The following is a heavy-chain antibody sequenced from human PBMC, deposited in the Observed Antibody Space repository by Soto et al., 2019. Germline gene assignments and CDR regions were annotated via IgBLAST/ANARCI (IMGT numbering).Heavy chain of an antibody. CDR2: IIPILGIA. Sequence: QVQLVQSGAEVKKPGSSVKVSCKASGGTFSSYTISWVRQAPGQGLEWMGWIIPILGIANYAQKFQGRVTITADKSTSTAYMELSSLRSEDTAVYYCARDPSAYDLPAYWGQGTLVTVSS. CDR1: GGTFSSYT. V-gene: IGHV1-69*08. D-gene: IGHD5-12*01. J-gene: IGHJ4*02. CDR3: ARDPSAYDLPAY.